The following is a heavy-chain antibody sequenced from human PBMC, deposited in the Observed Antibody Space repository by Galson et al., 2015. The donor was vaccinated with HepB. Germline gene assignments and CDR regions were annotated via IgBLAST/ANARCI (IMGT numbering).Heavy chain of an antibody. V-gene: IGHV3-33*01. D-gene: IGHD6-19*01. J-gene: IGHJ3*02. CDR1: GFTSSSYG. CDR3: ARDQRNSSGPWRAFDI. Sequence: SLRLSCAASGFTSSSYGMHWVRQAPGKGLEWVAVIWYDGSNKYYADSVKGRFTISRDNSKNTLYLQMNSLRAEDTAVYYCARDQRNSSGPWRAFDIWGQGTMVTVSS. CDR2: IWYDGSNK.